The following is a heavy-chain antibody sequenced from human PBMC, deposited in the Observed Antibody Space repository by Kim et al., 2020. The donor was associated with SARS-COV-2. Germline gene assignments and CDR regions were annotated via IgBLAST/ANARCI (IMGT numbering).Heavy chain of an antibody. J-gene: IGHJ4*02. Sequence: NSGPSFQGHVTISADKSISAAYLQWSSLRASDTAMYYCARQGRIGSGSPDYWGQGTLVTVSS. CDR3: ARQGRIGSGSPDY. D-gene: IGHD6-19*01. V-gene: IGHV5-10-1*01.